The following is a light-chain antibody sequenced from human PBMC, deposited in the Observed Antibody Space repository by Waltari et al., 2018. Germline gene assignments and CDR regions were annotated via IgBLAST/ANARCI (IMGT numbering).Light chain of an antibody. CDR1: QSVSSN. CDR2: GAS. V-gene: IGKV3-15*01. J-gene: IGKJ2*01. CDR3: QQYNNWPPT. Sequence: EIVMTQSPATLSVSPGERATLSCRASQSVSSNLAWYQQKPGQAPRLLIYGASTRATGIPARFGGSGSGTEFTLTISSLQSEDFAVYYCQQYNNWPPTFGQVTKLEIK.